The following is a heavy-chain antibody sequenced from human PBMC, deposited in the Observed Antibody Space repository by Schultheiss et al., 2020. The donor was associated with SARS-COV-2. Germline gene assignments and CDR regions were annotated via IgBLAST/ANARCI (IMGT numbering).Heavy chain of an antibody. CDR2: ISYDGSNK. Sequence: GGSLRLSCAASGFTFSSYAMHWVRQAPGKGLEWVAVISYDGSNKYYADSVKGRFTISRDNSKNTLYLQMNSLRAEDTAVYYCARDQDYYDSSGYYSYYYYYGMGVWGQGTTVTVSS. CDR3: ARDQDYYDSSGYYSYYYYYGMGV. V-gene: IGHV3-30*01. J-gene: IGHJ6*02. D-gene: IGHD3-22*01. CDR1: GFTFSSYA.